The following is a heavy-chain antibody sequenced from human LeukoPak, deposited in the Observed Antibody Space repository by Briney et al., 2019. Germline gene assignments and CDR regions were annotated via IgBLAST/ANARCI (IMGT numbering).Heavy chain of an antibody. CDR2: ISSSGSFI. D-gene: IGHD3-16*02. CDR3: VRGRDHDYISRTHRYWDFDF. V-gene: IGHV3-21*06. Sequence: GGSLRLSCAVSGFNFNTYNMNWVRQAPGKGLEWVASISSSGSFIYYADSLKGRITISRDNVENSLFLQMTNLRVDDTAVYYCVRGRDHDYISRTHRYWDFDFWGQGTLVTVSS. CDR1: GFNFNTYN. J-gene: IGHJ4*02.